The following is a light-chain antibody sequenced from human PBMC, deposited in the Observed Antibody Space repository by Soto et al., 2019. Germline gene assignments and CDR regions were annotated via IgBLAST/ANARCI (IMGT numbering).Light chain of an antibody. CDR1: QSLGSSY. J-gene: IGKJ4*01. V-gene: IGKV3-20*01. CDR3: QKYNSAPLT. CDR2: GAS. Sequence: EIVLTQSPDTLSLSPGERATLSCRASQSLGSSYLAWYQHKPGQAPRLLIYGASSRATGIPDRFSGSGSGTDFTLTISSLQPEDVAAYYCQKYNSAPLTFGGGAKVDIK.